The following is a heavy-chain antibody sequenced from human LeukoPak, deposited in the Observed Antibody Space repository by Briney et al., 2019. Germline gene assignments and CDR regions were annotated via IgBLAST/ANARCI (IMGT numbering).Heavy chain of an antibody. D-gene: IGHD3-16*01. CDR1: GFTFSDYY. CDR2: ISSSGSTI. CDR3: AKDWRGKAFDI. Sequence: GGSLRLSCAASGFTFSDYYMSWIRQAPGKGLEWVSYISSSGSTIYYADSVKGRSTISRDNAKNSLYLQMNSLRAEDTALYYCAKDWRGKAFDIWGQGTMVTVSS. V-gene: IGHV3-11*01. J-gene: IGHJ3*02.